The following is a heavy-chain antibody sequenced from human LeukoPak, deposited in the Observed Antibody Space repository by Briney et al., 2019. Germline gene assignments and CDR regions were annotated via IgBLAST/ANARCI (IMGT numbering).Heavy chain of an antibody. CDR1: GGTFSSYA. CDR2: IIPIFGTA. D-gene: IGHD1-1*01. CDR3: ARAATGTTSRVWFNP. V-gene: IGHV1-69*05. Sequence: SVKVSCKASGGTFSSYAISWVRQAPGQGLEWMGGIIPIFGTANYAQKFQGRVTTTTDESTSTAYMELSSLRSEDTAVYYCARAATGTTSRVWFNPWGQGTLVTVSS. J-gene: IGHJ5*02.